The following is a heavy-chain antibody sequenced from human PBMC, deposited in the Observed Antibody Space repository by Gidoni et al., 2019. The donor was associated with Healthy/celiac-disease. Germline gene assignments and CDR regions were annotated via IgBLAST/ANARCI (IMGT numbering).Heavy chain of an antibody. CDR3: ARRGYCSSTSCLLQRGAIDY. J-gene: IGHJ4*02. CDR2: ISSSGSTI. V-gene: IGHV3-48*03. CDR1: GFTFSSYE. Sequence: EVQLVESGGGLVQPGGSLRLSCAASGFTFSSYEMNWVRQAPGKGLEWVSYISSSGSTIYYADSVKGRFTISRDNAKNSLYLQMNSLRAEDTAVYYCARRGYCSSTSCLLQRGAIDYWGQGTLVTVSS. D-gene: IGHD2-2*01.